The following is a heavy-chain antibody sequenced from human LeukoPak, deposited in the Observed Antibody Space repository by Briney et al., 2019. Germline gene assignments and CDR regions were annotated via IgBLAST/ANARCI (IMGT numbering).Heavy chain of an antibody. D-gene: IGHD3-10*01. CDR3: ARDSYYGSGSYWQPNY. V-gene: IGHV1-46*01. CDR1: EYTFTSYY. CDR2: INPSGGST. J-gene: IGHJ4*02. Sequence: GASVKVSCKASEYTFTSYYMHWVRQAPGQGLEWMGKINPSGGSTSFAQKFQGRVTMTRDTSTNTVYMELTSLRSDDTAVYYCARDSYYGSGSYWQPNYWGQGTLVTVSS.